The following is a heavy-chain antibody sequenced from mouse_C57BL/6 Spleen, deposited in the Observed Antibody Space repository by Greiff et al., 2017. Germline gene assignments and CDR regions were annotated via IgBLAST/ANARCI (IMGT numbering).Heavy chain of an antibody. CDR2: IDPSDSYT. J-gene: IGHJ4*01. CDR1: GYTFTSYW. Sequence: VQLQQPGAELVMPGASVKLSCKASGYTFTSYWMHWVKQRPGQGLEWIGEIDPSDSYTNYNQKFKGKSTLTVAKSSSTAYMQLSSLTSEDSAVYYCARKNYAMDYWGQGTSVTVSS. CDR3: ARKNYAMDY. V-gene: IGHV1-69*01.